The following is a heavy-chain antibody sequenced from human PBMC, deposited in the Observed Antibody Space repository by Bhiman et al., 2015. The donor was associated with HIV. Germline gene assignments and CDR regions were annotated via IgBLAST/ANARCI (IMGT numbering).Heavy chain of an antibody. CDR3: AKLSNNYGRSSYFDS. D-gene: IGHD5-24*01. CDR2: ISYDGSNK. CDR1: GFTFSSFG. J-gene: IGHJ4*02. Sequence: QVQLVESGGGVVQPGRSLRLSCAASGFTFSSFGMHWVRQAPGKGLEWVAVISYDGSNKYYVDSVKGRFTISRDNSKNTLFLQMNSLRGEDTAVYHCAKLSNNYGRSSYFDSWGQGTLVTVSS. V-gene: IGHV3-30*18.